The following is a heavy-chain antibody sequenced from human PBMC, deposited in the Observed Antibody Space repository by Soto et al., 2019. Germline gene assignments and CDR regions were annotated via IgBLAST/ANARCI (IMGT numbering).Heavy chain of an antibody. CDR3: ARAALPYGDYDTDAFDI. D-gene: IGHD4-17*01. CDR1: GFTFSSYS. J-gene: IGHJ3*02. Sequence: GGSLRLSCAASGFTFSSYSMNWVRQAPGKGLEWVSYISSSSSTIYYADSVKGRFTISRDNAKNSLYLQMNSLRAEDTAVYYCARAALPYGDYDTDAFDIWGQGTMVTVS. CDR2: ISSSSSTI. V-gene: IGHV3-48*01.